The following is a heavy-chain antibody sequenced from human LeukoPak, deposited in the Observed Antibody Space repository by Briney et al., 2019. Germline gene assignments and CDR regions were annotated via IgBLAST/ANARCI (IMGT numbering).Heavy chain of an antibody. CDR3: ARDPRGSLGSGDY. J-gene: IGHJ4*02. V-gene: IGHV4-38-2*02. CDR2: IYHSGST. CDR1: GYSISSGYY. D-gene: IGHD2-15*01. Sequence: SETLSLTCTVSGYSISSGYYWGWIRQPPGKGLEWIGSIYHSGSTYYNPSLKSRVTISVDTSKNQFSLKLSSVTAADTAVYYCARDPRGSLGSGDYWGQGTLVTVSS.